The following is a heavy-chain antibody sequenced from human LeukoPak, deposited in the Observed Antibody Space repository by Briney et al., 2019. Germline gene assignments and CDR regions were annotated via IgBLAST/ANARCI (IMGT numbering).Heavy chain of an antibody. J-gene: IGHJ3*02. Sequence: GGSLRLSCAASGFTFSSYAMSWVRQAPGKGLEWVSAISGSGGSTYYADSVKGRFTISRDNSKNTLYLQMNSLRAEDTAVYYCARHVDLTGAFDIWGQGTMVTVSS. V-gene: IGHV3-23*01. CDR3: ARHVDLTGAFDI. CDR2: ISGSGGST. D-gene: IGHD3/OR15-3a*01. CDR1: GFTFSSYA.